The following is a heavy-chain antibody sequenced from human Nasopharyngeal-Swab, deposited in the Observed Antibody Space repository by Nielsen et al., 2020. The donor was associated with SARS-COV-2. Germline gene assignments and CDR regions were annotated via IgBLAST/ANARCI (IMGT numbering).Heavy chain of an antibody. CDR3: AKARRTDTYGFECFDY. V-gene: IGHV3-9*01. D-gene: IGHD5-18*01. Sequence: SLKISCAASGFTFSTYSMNWVRQAPGKGLEWVSGITWNSGNKGYAESVQGRFTISRDNAKNSLYLQMNSLRAEDTALYYCAKARRTDTYGFECFDYWGQGSLVTVSS. CDR2: ITWNSGNK. CDR1: GFTFSTYS. J-gene: IGHJ4*02.